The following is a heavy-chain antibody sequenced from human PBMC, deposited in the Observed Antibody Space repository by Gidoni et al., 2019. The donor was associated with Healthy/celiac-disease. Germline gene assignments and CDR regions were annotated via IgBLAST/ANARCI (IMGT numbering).Heavy chain of an antibody. CDR1: GYTFTSYG. CDR2: ISAYNGNT. D-gene: IGHD3-16*01. V-gene: IGHV1-18*01. CDR3: ASSDHGALLGPFRG. J-gene: IGHJ4*02. Sequence: QVQLVQSGAAVKNPGASVKVSCKASGYTFTSYGLSWVRQAPGQGLEWMGWISAYNGNTNYAQKLQGRVTMTTDTSTSTAYMELRSLRSDDTAVYYCASSDHGALLGPFRGWGQGTLVTVSS.